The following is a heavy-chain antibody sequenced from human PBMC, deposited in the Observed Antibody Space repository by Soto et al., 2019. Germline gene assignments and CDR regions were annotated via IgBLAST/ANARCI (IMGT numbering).Heavy chain of an antibody. CDR2: IYWDDDK. D-gene: IGHD4-17*01. CDR3: AHIGDTVTTWGY. CDR1: GFSLSTSGVG. Sequence: QITLKESGPTLVKPTQTLTLTCTFSGFSLSTSGVGVGWIRQPPGKALEWLALIYWDDDKRYSPSLKSRLTITTDTSKNQVVLTMTNMDPVDTATYYCAHIGDTVTTWGYWGQGTLVTVSS. J-gene: IGHJ4*02. V-gene: IGHV2-5*02.